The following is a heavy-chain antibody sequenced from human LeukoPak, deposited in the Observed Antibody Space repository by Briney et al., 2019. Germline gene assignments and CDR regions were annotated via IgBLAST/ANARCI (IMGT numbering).Heavy chain of an antibody. CDR1: VGTFSSYA. Sequence: SVKVSCKASVGTFSSYAISWVRQAPGQGLEWMGRIIPIFGTANYAQKFQGRVTITADKSTSTAYMKLSSLRSEDTAVYYCARAIAVAGSDYYYYYMDVWGKGTTVTASS. D-gene: IGHD6-19*01. CDR2: IIPIFGTA. J-gene: IGHJ6*03. CDR3: ARAIAVAGSDYYYYYMDV. V-gene: IGHV1-69*06.